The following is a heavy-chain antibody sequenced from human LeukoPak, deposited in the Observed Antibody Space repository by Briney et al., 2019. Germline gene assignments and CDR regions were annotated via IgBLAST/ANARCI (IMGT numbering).Heavy chain of an antibody. D-gene: IGHD4-23*01. Sequence: SQTLSLTCTVSGGSISGGDYYWSWIRQPPGKGLEWIGHIYNSGNTYYNPSLRSRVTISVDTSKNQFSLNLSSVTAADTALYYCARVPRPYGGSYYFDYWGQGTLVTVSS. CDR3: ARVPRPYGGSYYFDY. CDR1: GGSISGGDYY. V-gene: IGHV4-30-4*01. CDR2: IYNSGNT. J-gene: IGHJ4*02.